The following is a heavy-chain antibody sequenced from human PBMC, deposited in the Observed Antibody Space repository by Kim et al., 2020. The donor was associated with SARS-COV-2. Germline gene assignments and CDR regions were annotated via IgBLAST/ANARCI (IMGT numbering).Heavy chain of an antibody. CDR1: GGSISSYY. D-gene: IGHD3-16*02. Sequence: SETLSLTCTVSGGSISSYYWSWIRQPPGKGLEWVGYIYYSGSTNYNPSLKSRVTISVDTSKNQFPLKLSSVTAADTAVYYCARQTVITFGGVIGCEPVGDCDYWGQGTRVTVSS. CDR2: IYYSGST. CDR3: ARQTVITFGGVIGCEPVGDCDY. J-gene: IGHJ4*02. V-gene: IGHV4-59*08.